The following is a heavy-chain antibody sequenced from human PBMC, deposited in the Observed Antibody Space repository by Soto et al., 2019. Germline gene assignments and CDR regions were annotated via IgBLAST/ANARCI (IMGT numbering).Heavy chain of an antibody. D-gene: IGHD3-22*01. CDR1: GFTFSDYY. J-gene: IGHJ6*02. CDR3: AHTYYNDSSGPTPVGGMDV. V-gene: IGHV3-11*06. Sequence: QVQLVESGGGLVKPGGSLRLSCAASGFTFSDYYMSWIRQAPGKGLEWVSYISSSSSYTNYADSVKGRFTISRDNAKNSLYLQMNSLRAEDTAVYYCAHTYYNDSSGPTPVGGMDVWGQGTTVTVSS. CDR2: ISSSSSYT.